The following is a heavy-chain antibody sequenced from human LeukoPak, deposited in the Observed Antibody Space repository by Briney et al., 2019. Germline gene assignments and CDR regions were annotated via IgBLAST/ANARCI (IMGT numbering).Heavy chain of an antibody. D-gene: IGHD2-21*02. V-gene: IGHV3-23*01. CDR1: GITFDSYA. CDR2: ISGSGGRT. CDR3: VKEKLAYCGGDCFGEYFQD. J-gene: IGHJ1*01. Sequence: GGSLRLSCAAAGITFDSYAMSWVRQAPGKGLEWISVISGSGGRTSYADSVKGRFIISRNNSKNTSHLQMHSLRAEDTAVYYCVKEKLAYCGGDCFGEYFQDWGQGTLVTVSS.